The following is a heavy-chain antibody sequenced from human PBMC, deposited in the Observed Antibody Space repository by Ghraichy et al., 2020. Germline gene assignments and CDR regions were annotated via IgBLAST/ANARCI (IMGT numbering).Heavy chain of an antibody. CDR1: GFTFSSYA. V-gene: IGHV3-23*01. J-gene: IGHJ5*02. D-gene: IGHD6-19*01. CDR2: ISGSGGST. Sequence: GESLNISCAASGFTFSSYAMSWVRQAPGKGLEWVSAISGSGGSTYYADSVKGRFTISRDNSKNTLYLQMNSLRAEDTAVYYCAKDSPSPYSSGWYEVDWFDPWGQGTLVTVSS. CDR3: AKDSPSPYSSGWYEVDWFDP.